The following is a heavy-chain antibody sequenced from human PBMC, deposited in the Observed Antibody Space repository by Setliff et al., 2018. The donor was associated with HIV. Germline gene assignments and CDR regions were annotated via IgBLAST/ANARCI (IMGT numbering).Heavy chain of an antibody. CDR1: GYTFTNYY. V-gene: IGHV1-46*01. CDR3: ARGARDMIVVIGGDAFDI. Sequence: ASVKVSCKASGYTFTNYYMHWVRQAPGQGLEWMGIINPTGDSMSHAQKFQGRVTITADKSTSTVYMEFSSLRSEDTAVYYCARGARDMIVVIGGDAFDIWGQGTMVTVSS. J-gene: IGHJ3*02. D-gene: IGHD3-22*01. CDR2: INPTGDSM.